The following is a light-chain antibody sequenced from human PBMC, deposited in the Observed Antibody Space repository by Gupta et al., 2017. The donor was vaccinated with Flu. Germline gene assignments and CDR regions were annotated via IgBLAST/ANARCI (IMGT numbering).Light chain of an antibody. CDR1: QSVLYSSNNKNY. V-gene: IGKV4-1*01. CDR3: QQDYSTPFT. J-gene: IGKJ2*01. Sequence: IQSPASLAVSLGERATINCKSSQSVLYSSNNKNYLTWYQQKPGQPPKLLIYWASTRESGVPDRFSGSGSGTDFTLTISSLQAEDVAVYYCQQDYSTPFTFGQGTKLEIK. CDR2: WAS.